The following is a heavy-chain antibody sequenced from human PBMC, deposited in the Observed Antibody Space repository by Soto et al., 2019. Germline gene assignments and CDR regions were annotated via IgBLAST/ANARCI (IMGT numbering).Heavy chain of an antibody. D-gene: IGHD2-15*01. J-gene: IGHJ4*02. CDR2: IYYSGST. CDR3: ARGVVAATLDY. V-gene: IGHV4-31*03. Sequence: PSATLSLTCTVSGGSISSGGYYWSWIRQHPGKGLEWIGYIYYSGSTYYNPSLKSRVTISVDTSKNQFSLKLSSVTAADTAVYYCARGVVAATLDYWGQGTLVTVSS. CDR1: GGSISSGGYY.